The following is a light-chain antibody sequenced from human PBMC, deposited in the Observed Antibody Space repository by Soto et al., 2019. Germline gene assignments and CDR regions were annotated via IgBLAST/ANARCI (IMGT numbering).Light chain of an antibody. CDR2: DAS. CDR1: QFISSA. V-gene: IGKV1-13*02. Sequence: AIQLTQSPSSLSASVGDRVTITCRASQFISSALAWYQLKPGKPPKLLVYDASTLESGVPSRFSGSGSGTDFTLAISILQPEDFATYYCQQFNSFSPYTFGQGTKLEIK. CDR3: QQFNSFSPYT. J-gene: IGKJ2*01.